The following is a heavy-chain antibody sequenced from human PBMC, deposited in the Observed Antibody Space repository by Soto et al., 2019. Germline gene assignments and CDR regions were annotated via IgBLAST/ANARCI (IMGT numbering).Heavy chain of an antibody. D-gene: IGHD1-26*01. CDR1: GGSVNSGSHY. CDR2: IYYSGST. J-gene: IGHJ4*02. V-gene: IGHV4-39*01. CDR3: ASHSGSYYAFDY. Sequence: PSETLSLTCTVSGGSVNSGSHYWSWIRQSPGKGLEWIGSIYYSGSTYYNPSLKSRVTISVDTSKNQFSLKLSSVTAADTAVYYCASHSGSYYAFDYWGQGTLVTVSS.